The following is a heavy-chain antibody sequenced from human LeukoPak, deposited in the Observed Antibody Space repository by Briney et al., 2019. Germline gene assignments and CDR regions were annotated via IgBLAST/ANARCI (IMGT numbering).Heavy chain of an antibody. CDR2: IYSGDTT. J-gene: IGHJ4*02. CDR1: GFTFSAYA. D-gene: IGHD4-17*01. V-gene: IGHV3-66*04. Sequence: GGSLRLSCEASGFTFSAYAMTWVRQAPGKGLEWVSLIYSGDTTYYADSVKGRFTISRDNSKNTLYLQMNSLRADDTALYYCARRGYGDYAPFDYWGQGTLVTVSS. CDR3: ARRGYGDYAPFDY.